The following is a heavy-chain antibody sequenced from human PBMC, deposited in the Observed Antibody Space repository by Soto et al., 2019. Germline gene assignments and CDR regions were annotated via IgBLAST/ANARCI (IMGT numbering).Heavy chain of an antibody. CDR3: AREGGWYYDSSGYYSAVGGFDY. Sequence: SETLSLTCAVSGGSISSGGYSWRWIRQPPGKGLEWIGYIYHSGSTYYNPSLKSRVTISVDRSKNQFSLKLSSVTAADTAVYYCAREGGWYYDSSGYYSAVGGFDYWGQGTLVTVSS. CDR2: IYHSGST. CDR1: GGSISSGGYS. D-gene: IGHD3-22*01. J-gene: IGHJ4*02. V-gene: IGHV4-30-2*01.